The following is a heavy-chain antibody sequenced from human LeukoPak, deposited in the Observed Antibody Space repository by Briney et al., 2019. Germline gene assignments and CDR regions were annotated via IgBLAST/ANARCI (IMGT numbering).Heavy chain of an antibody. J-gene: IGHJ4*02. Sequence: SETLSLTCTVSGGSISSSSYYWGWIRQPPGKGLEWIGSIYYSGSTYYNPSLKSRATISVDTSKNQFSLKLSSVTAADTAVYYCATRVEMATILDYWGQGTLVTVSS. D-gene: IGHD5-24*01. CDR1: GGSISSSSYY. V-gene: IGHV4-39*01. CDR2: IYYSGST. CDR3: ATRVEMATILDY.